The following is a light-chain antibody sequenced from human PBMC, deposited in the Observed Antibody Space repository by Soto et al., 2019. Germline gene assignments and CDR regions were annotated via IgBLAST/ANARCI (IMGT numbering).Light chain of an antibody. CDR3: YHYYKWPLT. J-gene: IGKJ1*01. CDR2: GES. CDR1: QSISRN. V-gene: IGKV3-15*01. Sequence: EIVMTQSPAILSVSPGDRATLSCRASQSISRNLGWYQQRPGKPPRLLIYGESTRATGVPARFSGSGSGTDFTLTISGLESEDFAVYYCYHYYKWPLTFGPGSKVEIK.